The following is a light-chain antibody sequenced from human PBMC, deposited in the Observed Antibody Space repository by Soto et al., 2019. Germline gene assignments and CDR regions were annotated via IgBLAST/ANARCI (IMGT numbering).Light chain of an antibody. J-gene: IGKJ1*01. V-gene: IGKV3-11*01. Sequence: EIVLPKSPATLCLSPEARATLSCRASQSVSSYLAWYQQKPGQAPRLLIYDASNRATGIPARFSGSGSGTEFTLTISSLEPEDFAVYYCQKRSHWTFGHGTMVDIK. CDR2: DAS. CDR3: QKRSHWT. CDR1: QSVSSY.